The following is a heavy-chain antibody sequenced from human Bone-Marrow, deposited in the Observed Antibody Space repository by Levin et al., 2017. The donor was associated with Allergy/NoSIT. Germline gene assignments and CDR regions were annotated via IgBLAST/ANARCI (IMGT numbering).Heavy chain of an antibody. CDR1: GYTFSTYD. CDR2: MNPNSGNT. D-gene: IGHD2-2*01. Sequence: ASVKVSCKASGYTFSTYDITWVRQAAGQGLEWVGWMNPNSGNTGYAQRFQGRVTMTRDTSISTAYMELSSLTSEDTAVYYCARAVRYQLVSDVWGQGTTVSVSS. CDR3: ARAVRYQLVSDV. J-gene: IGHJ6*02. V-gene: IGHV1-8*01.